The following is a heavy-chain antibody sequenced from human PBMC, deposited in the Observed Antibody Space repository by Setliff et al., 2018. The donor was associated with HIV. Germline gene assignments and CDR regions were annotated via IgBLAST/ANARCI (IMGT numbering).Heavy chain of an antibody. Sequence: HPGGSLRLSCAASGFTFSTYAMSWVRQAPGKGLEWVSGISGSGGSTYYADSVKGRFTISRDNSKNKVYLQMNNLRAEDTAVYYCATDSSGYYLGGFDYWGQGTLVTVSS. CDR3: ATDSSGYYLGGFDY. V-gene: IGHV3-23*01. CDR2: ISGSGGST. CDR1: GFTFSTYA. J-gene: IGHJ4*02. D-gene: IGHD3-22*01.